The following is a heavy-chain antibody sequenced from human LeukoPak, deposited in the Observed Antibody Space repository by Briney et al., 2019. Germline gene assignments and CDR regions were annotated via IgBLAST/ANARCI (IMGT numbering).Heavy chain of an antibody. D-gene: IGHD1-1*01. J-gene: IGHJ4*02. CDR2: ISDSGNTL. CDR1: GFTFSSYW. Sequence: GALRLSCAASGFTFSSYWMSWVRQAPGKGLEWVSFISDSGNTLNHADSVKGRFTISRDNAKNSLYLQMNSLRDEDTAVYYCARDTGTGSLAETFDWGQGTLVTVSS. V-gene: IGHV3-48*02. CDR3: ARDTGTGSLAETFD.